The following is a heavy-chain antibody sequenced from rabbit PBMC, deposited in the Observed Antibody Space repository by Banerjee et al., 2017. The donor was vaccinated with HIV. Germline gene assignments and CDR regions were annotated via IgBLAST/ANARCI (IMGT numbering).Heavy chain of an antibody. J-gene: IGHJ4*01. CDR1: GFSFSSSYW. V-gene: IGHV1S40*01. CDR3: ARDLGGSSDL. D-gene: IGHD8-1*01. CDR2: INAADDSKI. Sequence: QSLEESGGDLVKPGASLTLTCTASGFSFSSSYWICWVRQAPVTGLEWIACINAADDSKICYACWAKGRFTISKTSSTTVTLQMTSLTAADTATYFCARDLGGSSDLWGPGTLVTVS.